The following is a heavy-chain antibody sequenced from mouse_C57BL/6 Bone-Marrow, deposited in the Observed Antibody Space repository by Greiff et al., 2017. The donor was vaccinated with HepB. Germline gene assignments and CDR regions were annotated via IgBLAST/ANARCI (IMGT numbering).Heavy chain of an antibody. CDR1: GYSFTNYL. V-gene: IGHV1-54*01. Sequence: VQLQESGAELVRPGPSVKVSCKASGYSFTNYLIEWVKQRPGQGLEWIGVINPGSGGTNYNEKFKGKATLTADKSSSTADMQLRSLTSEDSAVYVCASPLDGDCGCAWFAYWGQGTRVTVSA. D-gene: IGHD2-13*01. J-gene: IGHJ3*01. CDR3: ASPLDGDCGCAWFAY. CDR2: INPGSGGT.